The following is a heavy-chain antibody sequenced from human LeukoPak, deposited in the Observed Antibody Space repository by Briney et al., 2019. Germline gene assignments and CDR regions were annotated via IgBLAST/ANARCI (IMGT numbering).Heavy chain of an antibody. D-gene: IGHD2-15*01. CDR1: GGSISSGGYY. J-gene: IGHJ3*02. CDR3: ARAKGSEAGGDAFDI. CDR2: IYYSGST. V-gene: IGHV4-31*03. Sequence: SETLSLTCTLSGGSISSGGYYGSWIRQHPGKGLEWIGYIYYSGSTYYNPSLKSRVTISVDTSKNQFSLKLSSVTAADTAVYYCARAKGSEAGGDAFDIWGQGTMVTVSS.